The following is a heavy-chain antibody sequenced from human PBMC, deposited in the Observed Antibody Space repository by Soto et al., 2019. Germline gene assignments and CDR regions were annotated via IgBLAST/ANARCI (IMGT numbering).Heavy chain of an antibody. V-gene: IGHV1-8*01. J-gene: IGHJ4*02. CDR3: ARGRASGSYYLLDY. CDR1: GDTFTTYD. Sequence: GASVKVSCKASGDTFTTYDINCVLQSTGHGLDWMGWINPNSGNIGYAQRFQGRVTMTRDTAIRTAYMEVSSLRSDDTAVYYCARGRASGSYYLLDYWGQGTLVTVSS. D-gene: IGHD3-10*01. CDR2: INPNSGNI.